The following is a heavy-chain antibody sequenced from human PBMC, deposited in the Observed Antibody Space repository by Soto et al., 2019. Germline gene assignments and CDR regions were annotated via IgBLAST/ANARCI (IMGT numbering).Heavy chain of an antibody. CDR2: IYYSGST. V-gene: IGHV4-61*01. J-gene: IGHJ4*02. Sequence: PSETLSLTCTVSGGSVSSGSYYWSWIRQPPGKGLEWIGYIYYSGSTNYNPSLKSRVTISVDTSKNQFSLKLSSVTAADTAVYYCAREEDYFDYWGQGTLVTISS. CDR3: AREEDYFDY. CDR1: GGSVSSGSYY.